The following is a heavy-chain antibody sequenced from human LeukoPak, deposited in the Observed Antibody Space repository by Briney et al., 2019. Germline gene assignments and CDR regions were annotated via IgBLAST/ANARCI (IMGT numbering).Heavy chain of an antibody. CDR1: GFTLSNAW. J-gene: IGHJ6*03. Sequence: PGGSLRLSCAASGFTLSNAWMSWVRQAPGKGLEWVGRIKSKTDGGTTDYAAPVKGRFTISRDDSKNTLYLQMNSLKTEDTAVYYCTTDRGDYGSGSYEIYYYYMDVWGKGTTVTVSS. V-gene: IGHV3-15*01. CDR2: IKSKTDGGTT. CDR3: TTDRGDYGSGSYEIYYYYMDV. D-gene: IGHD3-10*01.